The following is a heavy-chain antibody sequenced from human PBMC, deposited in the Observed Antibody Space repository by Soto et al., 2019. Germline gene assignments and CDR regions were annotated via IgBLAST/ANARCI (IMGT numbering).Heavy chain of an antibody. J-gene: IGHJ6*03. CDR3: ARAGRRYYYYYMDV. Sequence: PGGSLRLSCAASGFTFSSYGMHWVRQVPGKGLEWVAVIWYDGSNKYYADSVKGRFTISRDNSKNTLYLQMNSLRAEDTAVYYCARAGRRYYYYYMDVWGKGTTVTVSS. CDR2: IWYDGSNK. CDR1: GFTFSSYG. V-gene: IGHV3-33*01. D-gene: IGHD3-10*01.